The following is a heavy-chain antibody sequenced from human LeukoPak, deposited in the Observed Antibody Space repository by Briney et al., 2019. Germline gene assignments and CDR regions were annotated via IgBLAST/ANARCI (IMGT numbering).Heavy chain of an antibody. Sequence: SETLSLTCTVSGASISSYYWSWIRQPPGEGLEWIAYISYSGSTNYNPSLKSRLTISIDTSKNQFSLKLNSVTAADTAVYYCARHEESAYKYALDYWGQGTLVTVSS. V-gene: IGHV4-59*08. CDR2: ISYSGST. CDR1: GASISSYY. J-gene: IGHJ4*02. D-gene: IGHD2-2*01. CDR3: ARHEESAYKYALDY.